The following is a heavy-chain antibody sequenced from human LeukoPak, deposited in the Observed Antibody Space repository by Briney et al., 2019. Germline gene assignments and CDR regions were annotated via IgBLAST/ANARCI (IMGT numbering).Heavy chain of an antibody. Sequence: GGPLRLSCAASGFTFSSYSMNWVRQAPGKGLEWVSSISSSSSYIYYADSVKGRFTISRDNAKNSLYLQMNSLRAEDTAVYYCARDYGDLSYYYYYYMDVWGKGTTVTVSS. D-gene: IGHD4-17*01. V-gene: IGHV3-21*01. CDR3: ARDYGDLSYYYYYYMDV. J-gene: IGHJ6*03. CDR1: GFTFSSYS. CDR2: ISSSSSYI.